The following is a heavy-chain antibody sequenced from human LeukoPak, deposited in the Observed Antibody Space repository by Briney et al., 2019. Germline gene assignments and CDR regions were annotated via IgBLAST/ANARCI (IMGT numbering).Heavy chain of an antibody. D-gene: IGHD2-8*01. CDR3: ARSRFCCTNGVCYGGREIDY. Sequence: SQTLSLTCTVSGGFISSGYYYWSWIRQPPGKGLEWIGYIYYSGSTYYNPSLKSRVTISVDTSKNQFSLKLSSVTAADTAVYSCARSRFCCTNGVCYGGREIDYWCQGTLVTVSS. J-gene: IGHJ4*02. CDR1: GGFISSGYYY. CDR2: IYYSGST. V-gene: IGHV4-30-4*08.